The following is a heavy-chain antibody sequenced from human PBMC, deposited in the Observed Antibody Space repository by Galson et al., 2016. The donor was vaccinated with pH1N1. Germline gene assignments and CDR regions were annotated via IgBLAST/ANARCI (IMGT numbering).Heavy chain of an antibody. J-gene: IGHJ6*02. CDR3: AKTTTHDLWYYDGLDV. CDR1: GFTFSSFA. Sequence: SLRLSCAASGFTFSSFAMNWVRQGPGKGLEWVSSISSTGGETYYADSVKGRFTISRDNSKNTLYLQVNSLRAEDTAVYFCAKTTTHDLWYYDGLDVWGQGATVTVSS. CDR2: ISSTGGET. D-gene: IGHD1-1*01. V-gene: IGHV3-23*01.